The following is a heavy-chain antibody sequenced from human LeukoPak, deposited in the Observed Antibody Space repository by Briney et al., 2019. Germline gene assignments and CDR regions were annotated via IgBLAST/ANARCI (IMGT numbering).Heavy chain of an antibody. J-gene: IGHJ4*02. CDR3: AKVRWDNSGWYYLDY. CDR2: ISYAGSNK. D-gene: IGHD6-19*01. CDR1: GFTFSSYA. Sequence: GGSLRLSCAASGFTFSSYAMHWVRQAPGKGLEWVAVISYAGSNKYYTDSVKGRSTISRDNSKSTLYLQMNSLRAEDTAVYYCAKVRWDNSGWYYLDYGAREPWSPSPQ. V-gene: IGHV3-30*04.